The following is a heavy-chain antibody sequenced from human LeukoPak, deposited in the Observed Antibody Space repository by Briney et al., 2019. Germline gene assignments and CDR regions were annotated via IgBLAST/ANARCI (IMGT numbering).Heavy chain of an antibody. Sequence: PGGSLRLSCAASGFTFSSYWMSWIRQAPGKGLEWVANIKHDGSEQYYVDSMKGRFTISRDNAKNSLYLQMNSLRAEDTAVYYCARASPLNYVILTGYRGDAFDIWGQGTMVTVSS. J-gene: IGHJ3*02. CDR2: IKHDGSEQ. CDR3: ARASPLNYVILTGYRGDAFDI. D-gene: IGHD3-9*01. V-gene: IGHV3-7*01. CDR1: GFTFSSYW.